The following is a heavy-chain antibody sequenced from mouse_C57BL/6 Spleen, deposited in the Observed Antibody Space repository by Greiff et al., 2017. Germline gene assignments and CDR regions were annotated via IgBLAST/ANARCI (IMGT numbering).Heavy chain of an antibody. D-gene: IGHD2-4*01. Sequence: VQLQQPGAELVRPGSSVKLSCKASGYTFTSYWMDWVKQRPGQGLEWIGNIYPSDSETHYNQKFKDKATLTVDKSSSTAYMQLSSLTSEDSAVYYCARGGDYAYAMDDWGQGTSVTVSS. CDR1: GYTFTSYW. CDR3: ARGGDYAYAMDD. CDR2: IYPSDSET. V-gene: IGHV1-61*01. J-gene: IGHJ4*01.